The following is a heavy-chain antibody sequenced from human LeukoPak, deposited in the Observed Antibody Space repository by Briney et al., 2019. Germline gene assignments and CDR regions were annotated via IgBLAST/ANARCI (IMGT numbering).Heavy chain of an antibody. CDR3: ARGTVTTLVSY. CDR1: GGSISSYY. CDR2: IYYSGST. Sequence: SETLSLTCTVSGGSISSYYWSWIRQPPGKGLEWIGYIYYSGSTNYNPSLKSRVTISVDTSKNQFSLKLSSVTAADTAVYYCARGTVTTLVSYWGQGTLVTVSS. J-gene: IGHJ4*02. D-gene: IGHD4-17*01. V-gene: IGHV4-59*01.